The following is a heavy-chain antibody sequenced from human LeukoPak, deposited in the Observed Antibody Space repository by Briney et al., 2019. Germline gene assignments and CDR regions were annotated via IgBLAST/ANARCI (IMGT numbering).Heavy chain of an antibody. J-gene: IGHJ5*02. Sequence: ASVKVSCKASGGTFSSYAISWLRQAPGQGLEWMGGIIPIFGTANYAQKVQGRVTITTDESTSTAYMELSSLRSEDSAVYYCARANTYYYDSSGYLGSGWFDPWGQGTLVTVSS. V-gene: IGHV1-69*05. CDR2: IIPIFGTA. CDR1: GGTFSSYA. CDR3: ARANTYYYDSSGYLGSGWFDP. D-gene: IGHD3-22*01.